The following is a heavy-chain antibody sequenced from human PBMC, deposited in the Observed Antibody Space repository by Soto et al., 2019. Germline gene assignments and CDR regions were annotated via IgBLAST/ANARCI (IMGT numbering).Heavy chain of an antibody. CDR1: GYTFTSYA. J-gene: IGHJ4*02. CDR3: ARDRLWCSSTSCYFDY. Sequence: ASVKVSCKASGYTFTSYAMHWVRQAPGQRLEWMGWINAGNGNTKYSQKFQGRVTITRDTSASTAYMELSSLRSEDTAVYYCARDRLWCSSTSCYFDYWGQGTLVTVSS. V-gene: IGHV1-3*01. D-gene: IGHD2-2*01. CDR2: INAGNGNT.